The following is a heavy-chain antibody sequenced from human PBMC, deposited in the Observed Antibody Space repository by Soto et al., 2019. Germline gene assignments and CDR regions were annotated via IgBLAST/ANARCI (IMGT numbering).Heavy chain of an antibody. V-gene: IGHV4-39*01. D-gene: IGHD2-2*01. CDR2: IYYSGTT. Sequence: SETLSLTCTVSSASISSSSYTWGWIRQPPGKGLEWIGSIYYSGTTYYNPSLNSRVTVSVDTSKNQFSLKVTSVTVADTAVYFCARLGGYCSSANCFGYYAMDVWGQGTTVTVSS. J-gene: IGHJ6*02. CDR3: ARLGGYCSSANCFGYYAMDV. CDR1: SASISSSSYT.